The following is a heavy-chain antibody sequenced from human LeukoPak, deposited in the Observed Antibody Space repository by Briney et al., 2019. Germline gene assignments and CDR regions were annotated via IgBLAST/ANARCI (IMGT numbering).Heavy chain of an antibody. D-gene: IGHD5-18*01. Sequence: PSETLSLTCTVSGASISTYYWSWIRQPPGKGLEWIGYTYYSGSTNYNPSLKSRVTISVDTSKNQFSLKLNSVTAADTAVYYCARGGGYSYGAFDYWGQGTLVTVSS. V-gene: IGHV4-59*01. CDR3: ARGGGYSYGAFDY. CDR2: TYYSGST. J-gene: IGHJ4*02. CDR1: GASISTYY.